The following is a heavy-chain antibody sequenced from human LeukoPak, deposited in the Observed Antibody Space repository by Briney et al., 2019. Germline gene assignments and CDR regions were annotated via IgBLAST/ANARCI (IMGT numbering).Heavy chain of an antibody. V-gene: IGHV4-59*01. J-gene: IGHJ3*02. CDR3: AREGGSGSNAFDI. CDR1: GGFISSYY. D-gene: IGHD3-10*01. CDR2: IYYSGST. Sequence: TETLSLTCTVSGGFISSYYWSWIRQPPGKGLEWIGYIYYSGSTNYNPSLRSRVTISVDTSKNQFSLKLSSVTAADTAVYYCAREGGSGSNAFDIWGQGTMVTVSS.